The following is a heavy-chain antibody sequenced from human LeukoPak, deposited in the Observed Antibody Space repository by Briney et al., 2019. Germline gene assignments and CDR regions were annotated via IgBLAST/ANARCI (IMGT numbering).Heavy chain of an antibody. Sequence: PSETLSLTCTVSGGSISSSSYYWGWIRQPPGKGLEWIGSIYYSGSTYYNPSLKSRVTISVDTSKNQFSLELSSVTAADTAVYYCARLGYDILTGLYYFDYWGQGTLVTVSS. CDR1: GGSISSSSYY. CDR2: IYYSGST. J-gene: IGHJ4*02. D-gene: IGHD3-9*01. V-gene: IGHV4-39*01. CDR3: ARLGYDILTGLYYFDY.